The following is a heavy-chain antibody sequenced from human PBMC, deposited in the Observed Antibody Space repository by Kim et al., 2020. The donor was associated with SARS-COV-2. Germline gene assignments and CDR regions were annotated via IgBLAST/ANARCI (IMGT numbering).Heavy chain of an antibody. Sequence: SETLSLTCTVSGGSISSYYWSCIRQPAGKGLEWIGRIYTSGSTNYNPSLKSRVTMSVDTSKNQFSLKLSSVTAADTAVYYCARRFGFGGGRAGVDAFDIWGQGTMVTVSS. D-gene: IGHD3-16*01. CDR2: IYTSGST. V-gene: IGHV4-4*07. CDR3: ARRFGFGGGRAGVDAFDI. CDR1: GGSISSYY. J-gene: IGHJ3*02.